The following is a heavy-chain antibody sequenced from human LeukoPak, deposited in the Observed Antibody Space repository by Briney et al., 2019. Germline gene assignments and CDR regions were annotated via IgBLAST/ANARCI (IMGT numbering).Heavy chain of an antibody. CDR2: INSNSGDT. CDR3: ARDSHCSDDNCYEYFPH. Sequence: GASVNVSCKASGYPFTNYYLHWVRQPPGQGLEWMGCINSNSGDTKSLRKFHGRIIMTRDTSIDTAYMELSGLTSDDTAVYYCARDSHCSDDNCYEYFPHWGQGTLVTVSS. D-gene: IGHD2-15*01. V-gene: IGHV1-2*02. J-gene: IGHJ1*01. CDR1: GYPFTNYY.